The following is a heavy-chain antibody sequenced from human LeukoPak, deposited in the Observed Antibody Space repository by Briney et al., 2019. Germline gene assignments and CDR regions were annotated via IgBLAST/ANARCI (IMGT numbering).Heavy chain of an antibody. CDR2: IYYSWST. J-gene: IGHJ3*02. Sequence: TLSLTCTVSGGSLSSGSYYWSWIRQPAGRGLEWIGYIYYSWSTNYNPCLKSRCTITVDTSKNQFCLKLSSVTAADTAVYYCARASITMVRGVIIGLLSAFDMWGQGTMVTVSS. CDR3: ARASITMVRGVIIGLLSAFDM. D-gene: IGHD3-10*01. CDR1: GGSLSSGSYY. V-gene: IGHV4-61*10.